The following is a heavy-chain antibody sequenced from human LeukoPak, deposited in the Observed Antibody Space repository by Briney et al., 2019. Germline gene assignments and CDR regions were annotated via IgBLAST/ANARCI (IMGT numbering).Heavy chain of an antibody. CDR3: ARDRRPSVKYVYYNWDV. D-gene: IGHD5-24*01. CDR1: GFPFSTYS. Sequence: GGSLRLSCAASGFPFSTYSMNWVRQAPGKGLEWVSSISGSSDYIYYADSVKGRFTISRDNAKNSLYLQINSLRAEDTAVYYCARDRRPSVKYVYYNWDVWSQGTTVTVSS. V-gene: IGHV3-21*01. J-gene: IGHJ6*02. CDR2: ISGSSDYI.